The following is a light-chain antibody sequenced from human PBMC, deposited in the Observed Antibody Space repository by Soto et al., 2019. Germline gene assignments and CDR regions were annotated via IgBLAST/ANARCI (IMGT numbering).Light chain of an antibody. V-gene: IGKV3-15*01. CDR1: QSVGPN. J-gene: IGKJ4*01. CDR2: GAS. CDR3: HQRSNWPPT. Sequence: EIALSQSPATLSVSPGERATLSCRASQSVGPNLVWYQQKFGQAPRLLIYGASTRATGIPARFSGSGSGTDFTLTISSLQPEDFALYYCHQRSNWPPTFGGGTKVDIK.